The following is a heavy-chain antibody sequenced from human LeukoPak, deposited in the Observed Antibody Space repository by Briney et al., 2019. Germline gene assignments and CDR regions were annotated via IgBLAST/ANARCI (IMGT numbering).Heavy chain of an antibody. CDR2: IYYSGST. V-gene: IGHV4-59*01. Sequence: SETLSLTCTVSGGSISSYYWSWIRQPPGKGLEWIGYIYYSGSTNYNPSLKSRVTISVDTSKIQISLKLSSVTAADTAVYYCARGGSYQLLGHYYYYYMEVWGKGTTVTVSS. CDR1: GGSISSYY. CDR3: ARGGSYQLLGHYYYYYMEV. D-gene: IGHD2-2*01. J-gene: IGHJ6*03.